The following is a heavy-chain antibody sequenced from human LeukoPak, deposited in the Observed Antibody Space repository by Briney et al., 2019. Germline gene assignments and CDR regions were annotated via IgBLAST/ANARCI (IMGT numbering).Heavy chain of an antibody. D-gene: IGHD2-2*01. Sequence: GGSLRLSCAASGFTFSRNALSWVRQAPGKGLEWVSSLSGSGGDTYYADSVKGRFTISRDNAKSMVYLQMNSLRAEDTAVYYCAKDPYGTRYFDYWGQGTLVTVSS. CDR1: GFTFSRNA. J-gene: IGHJ4*02. CDR2: LSGSGGDT. V-gene: IGHV3-23*01. CDR3: AKDPYGTRYFDY.